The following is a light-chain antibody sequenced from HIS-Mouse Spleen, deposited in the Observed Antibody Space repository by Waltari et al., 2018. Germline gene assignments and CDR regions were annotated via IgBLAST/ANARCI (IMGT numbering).Light chain of an antibody. CDR2: GNS. CDR1: TSNIEAGYE. V-gene: IGLV1-40*01. J-gene: IGLJ2*01. CDR3: QSYDSSVV. Sequence: QSVLTQPPSVSGAPGQRVTISFTGSTSNIEAGYEVHWYQQRPGTAPKLLIYGNSNRPSGVPDRFSGSKSGTSASLAITGLQAEDEADYYCQSYDSSVVFGGGTKLTVL.